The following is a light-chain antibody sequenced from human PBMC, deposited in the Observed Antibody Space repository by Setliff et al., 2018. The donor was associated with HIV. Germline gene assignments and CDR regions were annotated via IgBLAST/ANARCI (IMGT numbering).Light chain of an antibody. CDR2: WAS. CDR1: QSVLYNSNDRNY. CDR3: QQYFNTPYA. V-gene: IGKV4-1*01. J-gene: IGKJ2*01. Sequence: DIVMTQSPDFLAVSLGERATIKCKSSQSVLYNSNDRNYLAWYQQRPGQPPKLLISWASTRESGVPARFSGSGSGTDFTLTISSLRAEDVAVYYCQQYFNTPYAFGQGTK.